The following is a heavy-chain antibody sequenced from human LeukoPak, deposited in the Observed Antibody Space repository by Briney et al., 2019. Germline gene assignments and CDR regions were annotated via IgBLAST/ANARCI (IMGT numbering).Heavy chain of an antibody. V-gene: IGHV4-59*01. D-gene: IGHD6-13*01. CDR3: ASAAAAGYYYGMDV. Sequence: SETLSLTCTVSGGSISSYYWNWIRQPPGKGLEWIGYIYYSGSTNYNPSLKSRVTISVDTYKNQFSLQLSSVTAADTAVYYCASAAAAGYYYGMDVWGQGTTVTVSS. J-gene: IGHJ6*02. CDR2: IYYSGST. CDR1: GGSISSYY.